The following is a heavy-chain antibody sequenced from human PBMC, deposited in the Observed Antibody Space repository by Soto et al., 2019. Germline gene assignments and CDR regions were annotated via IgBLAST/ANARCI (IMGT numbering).Heavy chain of an antibody. J-gene: IGHJ6*03. V-gene: IGHV1-69*02. CDR1: GGTFSSYT. CDR3: ASVRGRYCSSTSCSDDYYYMDV. CDR2: IIPILGIA. Sequence: GASVKVSCKASGGTFSSYTISWVRQAPGQGLEWMGRIIPILGIANYAQKFQGRVTITADKSTSTAYMELSSLRSEDTAVYYCASVRGRYCSSTSCSDDYYYMDVWGKGTTVTVSS. D-gene: IGHD2-2*01.